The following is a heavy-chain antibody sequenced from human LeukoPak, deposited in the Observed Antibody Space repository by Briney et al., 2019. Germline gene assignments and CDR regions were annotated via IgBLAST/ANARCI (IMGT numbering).Heavy chain of an antibody. Sequence: SGRSLRLSCAASGFTFGSYGMSWVRQAPGKGLEWVSAISGSGGSTYYADSVKGRFTISRDNSKNTLYLQMNSLRAEDTATYYCAKDGYCSGGNCYSANDAFDIWGQGTMVTVSS. CDR3: AKDGYCSGGNCYSANDAFDI. CDR1: GFTFGSYG. V-gene: IGHV3-23*01. J-gene: IGHJ3*02. D-gene: IGHD2-15*01. CDR2: ISGSGGST.